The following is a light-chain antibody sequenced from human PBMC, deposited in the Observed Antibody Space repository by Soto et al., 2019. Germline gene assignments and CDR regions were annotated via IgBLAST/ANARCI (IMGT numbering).Light chain of an antibody. CDR1: SSNIGSNT. V-gene: IGLV1-44*01. CDR3: AAWDDSLNGLVV. CDR2: NNN. J-gene: IGLJ2*01. Sequence: QSVLTQPPSASGTPGQRVTISCSGSSSNIGSNTVTWYQQLPGTAPRLLIYNNNQRPSGVPDRFSGSKSGTSASLAISGLQSEDEADYYCAAWDDSLNGLVVFGGGTKLTVL.